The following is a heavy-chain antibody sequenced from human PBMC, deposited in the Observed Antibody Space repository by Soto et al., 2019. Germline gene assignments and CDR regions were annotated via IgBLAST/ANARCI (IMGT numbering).Heavy chain of an antibody. V-gene: IGHV1-46*01. Sequence: ASVKVSCKAPGYTLTSYYMHWVRQAPGQGLEWMGIINPSGGSTNYAQKFQGRVTMTRDTSTSTVYMELSSLRSEDTAVYYCASITIFYYGMDVWGQGTTVTVSS. CDR2: INPSGGST. D-gene: IGHD3-9*01. CDR1: GYTLTSYY. CDR3: ASITIFYYGMDV. J-gene: IGHJ6*02.